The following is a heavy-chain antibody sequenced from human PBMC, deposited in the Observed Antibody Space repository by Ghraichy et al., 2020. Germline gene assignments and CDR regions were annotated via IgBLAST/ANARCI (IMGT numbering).Heavy chain of an antibody. CDR3: ARDLYDSSGDAFDI. J-gene: IGHJ3*02. D-gene: IGHD3-22*01. Sequence: SETLSLTCTVSGGSISSYYWSWIRQPAGKGLEWIGRIYTSGSTNYNPSLKSRVTMSVDTSKNQFSLKLSSVTAADTAVYYCARDLYDSSGDAFDIWGQGTMVTVSS. CDR2: IYTSGST. V-gene: IGHV4-4*07. CDR1: GGSISSYY.